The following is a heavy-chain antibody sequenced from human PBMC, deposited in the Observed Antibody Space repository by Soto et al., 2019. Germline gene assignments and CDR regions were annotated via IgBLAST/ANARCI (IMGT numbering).Heavy chain of an antibody. Sequence: EVQLVESGGGLVQPGGSLRLSCAASGFTFSSYSMIWVRQAPGKGLEWVSYISTSGSTIYYADSVEGRFTISRDNAKNSLYLQMNSLRDEDTAVYYCARARGYSYGYVDYWGQGTLVTVSS. CDR2: ISTSGSTI. V-gene: IGHV3-48*02. CDR3: ARARGYSYGYVDY. D-gene: IGHD5-18*01. CDR1: GFTFSSYS. J-gene: IGHJ4*02.